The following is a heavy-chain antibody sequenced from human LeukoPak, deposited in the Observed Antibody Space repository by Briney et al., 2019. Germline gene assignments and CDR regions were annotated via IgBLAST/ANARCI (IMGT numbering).Heavy chain of an antibody. CDR2: IYYSGST. CDR1: GGSISSYY. D-gene: IGHD3-22*01. Sequence: PAETLSLTCTVSGGSISSYYWSWIRQPPGKRLEWIGYIYYSGSTNYNPSLKSRVTVSVDTSKNQFSLKLSSVTAADTAVYYCARDNSGYREFDYWGQGTLVTVSS. V-gene: IGHV4-59*01. CDR3: ARDNSGYREFDY. J-gene: IGHJ4*02.